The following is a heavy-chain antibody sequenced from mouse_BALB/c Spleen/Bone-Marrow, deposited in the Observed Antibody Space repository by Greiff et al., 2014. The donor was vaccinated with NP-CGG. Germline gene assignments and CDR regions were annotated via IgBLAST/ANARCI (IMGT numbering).Heavy chain of an antibody. J-gene: IGHJ1*01. CDR3: ARDSYYYGSSYWYFDV. CDR2: ISDGGSYT. Sequence: VQLKESGGGLVKPGGSLKLSCAASGFTFSDYYMYWVRQTPEKRLEWVATISDGGSYTYYPDSVKGRFTISRDNAKNNLYLQMTSLKSEDTAMYYCARDSYYYGSSYWYFDVWGAGTTVTVSS. V-gene: IGHV5-4*02. CDR1: GFTFSDYY. D-gene: IGHD1-1*01.